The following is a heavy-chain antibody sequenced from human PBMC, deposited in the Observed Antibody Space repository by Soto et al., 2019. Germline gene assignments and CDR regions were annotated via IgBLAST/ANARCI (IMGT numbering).Heavy chain of an antibody. J-gene: IGHJ5*02. V-gene: IGHV3-23*01. CDR3: AKDLRAASFWFDP. CDR2: FSGICVST. D-gene: IGHD4-17*01. CDR1: GFTFSSYA. Sequence: PGGSLRLSCAASGFTFSSYAMSWVRQAPGKGLEWVSAFSGICVSTYYADSVKVRFTISRDNSKKTLFLKMNSLRAEDTAVYYCAKDLRAASFWFDPWGQGTLVTVSS.